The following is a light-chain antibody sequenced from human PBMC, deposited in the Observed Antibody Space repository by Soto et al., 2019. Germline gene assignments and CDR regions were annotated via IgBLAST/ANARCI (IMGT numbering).Light chain of an antibody. CDR2: EVN. V-gene: IGLV2-8*01. CDR1: NSDIGNSNF. J-gene: IGLJ2*01. Sequence: QSALTQPPSASGSPGQSVAISCTGTNSDIGNSNFVSWYQQHPGKAPKLMIYEVNKRPSGVPDRFSGSKSGNTASLTVSGLQPEDEADYYCSSYAGSNNLLFGGGTKLTVL. CDR3: SSYAGSNNLL.